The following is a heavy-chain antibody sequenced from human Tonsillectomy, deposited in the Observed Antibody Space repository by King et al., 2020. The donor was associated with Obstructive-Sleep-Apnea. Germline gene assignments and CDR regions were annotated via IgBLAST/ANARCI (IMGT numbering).Heavy chain of an antibody. J-gene: IGHJ4*02. CDR3: ARDGGSYSLYDY. CDR1: GGSFSGYY. Sequence: VQLPQWGAGLLKPSETLSLTCAVYGGSFSGYYSSWIRQPPGKGLEWIGEINHSGSTNYNPSLKSRVTISVDTSKNQFSLKLSSVTAADTAVYYCARDGGSYSLYDYWGQGTLVTVSS. V-gene: IGHV4-34*01. D-gene: IGHD1-26*01. CDR2: INHSGST.